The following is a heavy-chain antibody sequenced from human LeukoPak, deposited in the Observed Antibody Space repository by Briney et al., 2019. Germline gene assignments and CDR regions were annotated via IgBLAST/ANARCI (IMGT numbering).Heavy chain of an antibody. CDR3: ARAPVYDSSGYYYY. CDR2: IIPIFGTA. V-gene: IGHV1-69*13. Sequence: SVKVSCKASGGTFSSFAISWLRQAPGQGLEWMGGIIPIFGTANYTQKFQGRVTITADESTSTAYMELSGLRSEDTAMYYCARAPVYDSSGYYYYWGQGTQVTVSS. D-gene: IGHD3-22*01. CDR1: GGTFSSFA. J-gene: IGHJ4*02.